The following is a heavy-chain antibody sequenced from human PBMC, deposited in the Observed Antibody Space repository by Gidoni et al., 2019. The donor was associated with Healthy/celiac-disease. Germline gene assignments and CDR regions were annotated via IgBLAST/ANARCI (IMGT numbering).Heavy chain of an antibody. D-gene: IGHD2-15*01. Sequence: EVQLLESGGGLVQPGGSLRLSCAASGFTFSSYAMNWVRQAPGKGLEWVSAISGSGGSTYYADSVKGRFTISRDNSKNTLYLQMNSLRAEDTAVYYCAKDLDIEYGMDVWGQGTTVTVSS. CDR1: GFTFSSYA. J-gene: IGHJ6*02. V-gene: IGHV3-23*01. CDR2: ISGSGGST. CDR3: AKDLDIEYGMDV.